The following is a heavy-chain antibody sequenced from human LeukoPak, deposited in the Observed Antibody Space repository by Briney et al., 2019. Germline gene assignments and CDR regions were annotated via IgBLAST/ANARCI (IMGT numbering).Heavy chain of an antibody. V-gene: IGHV3-74*01. CDR1: GFTFSAYW. CDR2: INSDGSST. D-gene: IGHD4-17*01. Sequence: GGSLRLSCAASGFTFSAYWMHWVRQSPGKGLVWVSRINSDGSSTDYADSVKGRFTISRDIAKSTLYLQMNSLRAEDTAVYYCAKETVAYGDYNFDYWGQGTLVTVSS. J-gene: IGHJ4*02. CDR3: AKETVAYGDYNFDY.